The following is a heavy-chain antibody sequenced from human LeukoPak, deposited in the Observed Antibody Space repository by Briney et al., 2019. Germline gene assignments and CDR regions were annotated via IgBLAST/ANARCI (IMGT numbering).Heavy chain of an antibody. J-gene: IGHJ4*02. CDR1: GXTFSTYA. CDR3: AKEALDCGGHCGLFEN. CDR2: ASGRGDTT. Sequence: PGGSLRLSWAASGXTFSTYAMSWVRQSPGKGLEWVSAASGRGDTTYYADSVKGRFTVSRDVYKNTLYLQMNSLRAEDTAVYYCAKEALDCGGHCGLFENWGQGTLVTVAS. V-gene: IGHV3-23*01. D-gene: IGHD2-21*02.